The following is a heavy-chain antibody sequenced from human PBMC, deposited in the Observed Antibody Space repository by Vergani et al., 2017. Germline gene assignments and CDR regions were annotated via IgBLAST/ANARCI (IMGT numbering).Heavy chain of an antibody. CDR2: IYPADSDT. D-gene: IGHD1-1*01. CDR3: ARHTTYTDS. J-gene: IGHJ4*02. CDR1: EYSFGNYW. V-gene: IGHV5-51*01. Sequence: EVVLVQSGPEMRTPGESLKISCKGSEYSFGNYWIGWVRQMPGKVLEWMGIIYPADSDTRYRPSFQGQVTISADKSISTAFLQWDSLKASDTALYYCARHTTYTDSWGQGTLVTVSS.